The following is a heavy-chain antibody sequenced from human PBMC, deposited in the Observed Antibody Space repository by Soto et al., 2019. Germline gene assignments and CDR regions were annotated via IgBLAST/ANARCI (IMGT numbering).Heavy chain of an antibody. Sequence: EVHLVESGGGLVQPGGSLRLSCAASGFSVSSSYLYWVRQAPGKGLEWVSSIYLSGSTYYTDSVKGRFSISRDNSKNTLYLQMNSRGAEDPAIYYCVRGKVGTNPNWLDPWGQGSLVTVSS. CDR1: GFSVSSSY. CDR2: IYLSGST. J-gene: IGHJ5*02. V-gene: IGHV3-66*01. CDR3: VRGKVGTNPNWLDP. D-gene: IGHD2-21*02.